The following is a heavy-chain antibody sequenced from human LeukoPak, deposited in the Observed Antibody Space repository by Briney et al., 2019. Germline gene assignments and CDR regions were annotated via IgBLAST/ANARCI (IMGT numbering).Heavy chain of an antibody. CDR3: ARDLRGAFDI. Sequence: GGSLRLSCKASGFTFSNYAMSWVRQAPGKGLEWVANVRGSGETYYTESVKGRFTISRDNSKNTVYLQMNSLRAEDTALFYCARDLRGAFDIWGQGTMVTVSS. J-gene: IGHJ3*02. CDR2: VRGSGET. V-gene: IGHV3-23*01. D-gene: IGHD3-10*01. CDR1: GFTFSNYA.